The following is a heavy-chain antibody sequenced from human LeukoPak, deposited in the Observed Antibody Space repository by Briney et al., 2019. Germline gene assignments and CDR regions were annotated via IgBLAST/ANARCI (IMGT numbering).Heavy chain of an antibody. V-gene: IGHV1-3*03. CDR2: INGGNGDT. Sequence: ASVKVSCKASGYTFTDYYMHWVRQAPGQSLEWMGGINGGNGDTKYSQEFQGRVTISRDTSANTAYMELSNLRSEDMGVYYCTLYNFWGQGTLVTVSS. D-gene: IGHD3/OR15-3a*01. CDR3: TLYNF. J-gene: IGHJ4*02. CDR1: GYTFTDYY.